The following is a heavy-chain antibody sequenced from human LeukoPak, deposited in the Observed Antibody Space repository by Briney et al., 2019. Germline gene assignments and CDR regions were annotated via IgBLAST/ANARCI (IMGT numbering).Heavy chain of an antibody. Sequence: PGGSLRLSCAASGFTFTNYYMSWVRQAPGKGLGWVANIKYDGSETYYLDSVKGRFTISRDNAKNSLFLQMNSLRAEDTAVYYCAGGGLDGAFDFWGQGTMVTVSS. CDR2: IKYDGSET. J-gene: IGHJ3*01. V-gene: IGHV3-7*01. D-gene: IGHD3-16*01. CDR3: AGGGLDGAFDF. CDR1: GFTFTNYY.